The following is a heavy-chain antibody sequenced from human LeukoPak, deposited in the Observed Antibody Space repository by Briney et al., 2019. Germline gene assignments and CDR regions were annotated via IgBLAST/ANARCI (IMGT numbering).Heavy chain of an antibody. D-gene: IGHD3-3*01. J-gene: IGHJ4*02. CDR1: GGSFSGYY. CDR2: INHSGST. CDR3: ARGRITIFGVVTSLDY. V-gene: IGHV4-34*01. Sequence: SETLSLTCAVYGGSFSGYYWSWIRQPPGKGLEWIGEINHSGSTNYNPSLKSRVTISVDTSKNQFSLKLSSVTAADTAVYYCARGRITIFGVVTSLDYWGQGTLDTVSS.